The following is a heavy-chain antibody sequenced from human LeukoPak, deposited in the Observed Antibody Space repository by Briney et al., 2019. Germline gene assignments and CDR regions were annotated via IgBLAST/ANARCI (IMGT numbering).Heavy chain of an antibody. CDR1: GFTFSSYW. Sequence: PGGSLRPSCAASGFTFSSYWMSWVRQAPGKGLEWVANIKQDGSEKYYVDSVKGRFTISRDNAKNSLYLQMNSLRAEDTAVYYCARDRLVWLPDYWGQGTLVTVSS. CDR2: IKQDGSEK. V-gene: IGHV3-7*01. D-gene: IGHD5-18*01. CDR3: ARDRLVWLPDY. J-gene: IGHJ4*02.